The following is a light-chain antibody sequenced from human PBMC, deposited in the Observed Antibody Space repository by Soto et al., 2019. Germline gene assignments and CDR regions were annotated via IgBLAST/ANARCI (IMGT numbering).Light chain of an antibody. J-gene: IGLJ3*02. CDR2: EVS. Sequence: QSALTQSPSASGSPGQSVTSSCTGTSSDVGNYKYVSWYQQHPGKAPKLMIYEVSKRPSGVPDRFSGSKSGNTAALTVSGLQAEDETDYYCSSYAGSNNWVFGGGTKLTVL. CDR1: SSDVGNYKY. V-gene: IGLV2-8*01. CDR3: SSYAGSNNWV.